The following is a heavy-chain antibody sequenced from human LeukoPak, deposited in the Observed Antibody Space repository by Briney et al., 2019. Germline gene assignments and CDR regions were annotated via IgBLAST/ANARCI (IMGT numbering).Heavy chain of an antibody. CDR2: IIPIFGTA. CDR3: ARDGDSGYDFQ. D-gene: IGHD5-12*01. CDR1: GGTFSSYA. V-gene: IGHV1-69*05. J-gene: IGHJ4*02. Sequence: GASVKVSCKASGGTFSSYAISWVRPAPGQGLEWMGGIIPIFGTANYAQKFQGRVTITTDESTSTAYMELSSLRSEDTAVYYCARDGDSGYDFQWGQGTLVTVSS.